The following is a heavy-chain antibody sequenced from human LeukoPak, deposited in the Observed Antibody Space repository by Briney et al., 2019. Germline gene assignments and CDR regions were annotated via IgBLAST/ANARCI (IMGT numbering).Heavy chain of an antibody. CDR2: IYYSGST. Sequence: PSETLSLTCTVSGGSVSSGSYYWSWIRQPPGKGLEWIGYIYYSGSTYYNPSLKSRVSISLDKSKNQFSLKLTSVTVADTALYFCARGFNYWGQGTLVTVSS. CDR1: GGSVSSGSYY. CDR3: ARGFNY. V-gene: IGHV4-61*01. J-gene: IGHJ4*02.